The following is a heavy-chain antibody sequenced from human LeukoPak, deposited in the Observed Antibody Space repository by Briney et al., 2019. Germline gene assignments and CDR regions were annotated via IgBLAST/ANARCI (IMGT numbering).Heavy chain of an antibody. J-gene: IGHJ6*02. Sequence: ASVKVSCKASGYTFTGYYMHWVRQAPGQGLEWMGWINPNSGGTNYAQKFQGRVTMTRDTPISTAYMELSRLRSDDTAVYYCARGPPTIFGVVIMDYYYGMDVWGQGTTVTVSS. D-gene: IGHD3-3*01. CDR2: INPNSGGT. CDR3: ARGPPTIFGVVIMDYYYGMDV. V-gene: IGHV1-2*02. CDR1: GYTFTGYY.